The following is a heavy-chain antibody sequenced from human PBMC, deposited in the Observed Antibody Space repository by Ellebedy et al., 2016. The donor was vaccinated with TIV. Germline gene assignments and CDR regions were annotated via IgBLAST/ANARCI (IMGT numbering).Heavy chain of an antibody. V-gene: IGHV3-30*04. CDR2: VSSDGSGE. CDR1: GFTLGSYS. D-gene: IGHD3-10*01. J-gene: IGHJ4*02. Sequence: GESLNISCAASGFTLGSYSLHWVRPAPGKGLEWVAEVSSDGSGERYTDSVKGRFSISRDTSQNSLSLQMNRLRSEDTAVYYCARGATGWFGVDYWGQGTLVTVSS. CDR3: ARGATGWFGVDY.